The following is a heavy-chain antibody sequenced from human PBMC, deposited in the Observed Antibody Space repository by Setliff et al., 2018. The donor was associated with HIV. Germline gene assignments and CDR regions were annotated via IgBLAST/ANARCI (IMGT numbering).Heavy chain of an antibody. CDR2: IKHSGST. Sequence: SETLSLTCAVYGGSFSGYYWSWIRQPPGKGLEWIGEIKHSGSTNYNPSLKSRVTISVDTSKNQFSLKLSSVTAADTAVYHCARLWDTELGDYWGQGTLVTVSS. CDR1: GGSFSGYY. CDR3: ARLWDTELGDY. V-gene: IGHV4-34*01. J-gene: IGHJ4*02. D-gene: IGHD5-18*01.